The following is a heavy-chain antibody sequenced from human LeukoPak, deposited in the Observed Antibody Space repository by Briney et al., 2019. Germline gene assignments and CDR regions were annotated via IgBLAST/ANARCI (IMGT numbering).Heavy chain of an antibody. D-gene: IGHD3-10*02. V-gene: IGHV3-11*04. CDR1: GFSFSKDW. J-gene: IGHJ6*04. Sequence: GGSLRLSCAASGFSFSKDWMSWVRQAPGKGLEWVSYISSSGSTIYYADSVKGRFTIPRDNAKNSLYLQMNSLRAEDTAVYYCAELGITMIGGVWGKGTTVTISS. CDR2: ISSSGSTI. CDR3: AELGITMIGGV.